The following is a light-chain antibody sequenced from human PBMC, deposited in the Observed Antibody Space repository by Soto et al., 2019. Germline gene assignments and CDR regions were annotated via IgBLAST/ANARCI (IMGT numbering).Light chain of an antibody. Sequence: EVVLTQSPGTLSLSPGERATLSCRASQSVSSNYLAWYQQKPGQAPRLLIYDASNRATGIPDRFSGSGSGTDFTPTISSLEPEDFAVYYCQQRSNWPPITFGQGTRLEIK. J-gene: IGKJ5*01. CDR2: DAS. V-gene: IGKV3D-20*02. CDR1: QSVSSNY. CDR3: QQRSNWPPIT.